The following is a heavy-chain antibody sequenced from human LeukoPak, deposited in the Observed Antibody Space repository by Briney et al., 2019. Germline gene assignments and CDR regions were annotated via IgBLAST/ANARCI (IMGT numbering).Heavy chain of an antibody. D-gene: IGHD5-12*01. Sequence: GGSLRLSCAASGFTFSRYWMSWVRQAPGKGLEWVANIKQDGSEKYYVDSVKGRFPISRDNAKNSLYLQMNSLRAEDTAVYYCARYIAGANWFDPWGQGTLVTVSS. V-gene: IGHV3-7*03. CDR2: IKQDGSEK. J-gene: IGHJ5*02. CDR3: ARYIAGANWFDP. CDR1: GFTFSRYW.